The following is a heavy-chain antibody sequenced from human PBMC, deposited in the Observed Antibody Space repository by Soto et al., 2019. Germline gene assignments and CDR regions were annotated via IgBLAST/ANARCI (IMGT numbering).Heavy chain of an antibody. J-gene: IGHJ6*03. CDR1: GGSFSGYY. CDR2: INHSGST. Sequence: PXXTLSLPFAVYGGSFSGYYWGWIPQPPGKGLEWIGEINHSGSTNYNPSLKSRVTISVDTSKNQFSLKLSSVTAAETAVYYCARGVVPAATPYYCYMDVWGKGTTVTVSS. V-gene: IGHV4-34*01. CDR3: ARGVVPAATPYYCYMDV. D-gene: IGHD2-2*01.